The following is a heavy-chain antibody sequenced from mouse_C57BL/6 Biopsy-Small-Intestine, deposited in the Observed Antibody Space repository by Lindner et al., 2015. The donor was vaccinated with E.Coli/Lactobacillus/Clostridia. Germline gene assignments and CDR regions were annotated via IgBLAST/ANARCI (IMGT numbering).Heavy chain of an antibody. Sequence: VQLQESGAELMKPGASVKLSCKATGYTFTGYWIEWVKQRPGHGLEWIGEILPGSGSTNYDEKFKGKATFTADTSSNTAYMQLSSLTTEDSAIYYCANGAQATGFAYWGQGTLVTVSA. V-gene: IGHV1-9*01. J-gene: IGHJ3*01. CDR3: ANGAQATGFAY. CDR1: GYTFTGYW. D-gene: IGHD3-2*02. CDR2: ILPGSGST.